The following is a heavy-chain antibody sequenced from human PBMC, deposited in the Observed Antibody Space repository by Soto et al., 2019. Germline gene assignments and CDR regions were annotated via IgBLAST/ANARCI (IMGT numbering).Heavy chain of an antibody. J-gene: IGHJ6*03. CDR2: ISGSGLST. CDR3: AKDSPGRPDYYMDV. Sequence: PGGSLRLSCAASGFTFSSSAMSWVRQAPGKGLEWVSAISGSGLSTYYADSVKGRFTISRDNSRNTLYMQMNSLRAEDTAVYYCAKDSPGRPDYYMDVWGKGTTVTVSS. CDR1: GFTFSSSA. V-gene: IGHV3-23*01.